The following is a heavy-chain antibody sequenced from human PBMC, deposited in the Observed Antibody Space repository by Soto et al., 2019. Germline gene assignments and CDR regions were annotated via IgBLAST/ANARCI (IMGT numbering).Heavy chain of an antibody. CDR2: IYYSGST. J-gene: IGHJ4*02. D-gene: IGHD6-19*01. Sequence: SETLSLTCTVSGGSISSYYWSWIRQPPGKGLEWIGYIYYSGSTNYNPSLKSRVTISVDTSKNQFSLKPSSVTAADTAVYYCARGRLRLGYWGQGTLVTVSS. CDR3: ARGRLRLGY. CDR1: GGSISSYY. V-gene: IGHV4-59*08.